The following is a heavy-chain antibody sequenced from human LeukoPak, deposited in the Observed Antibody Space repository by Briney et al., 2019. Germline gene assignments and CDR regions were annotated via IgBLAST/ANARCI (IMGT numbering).Heavy chain of an antibody. Sequence: GESLKISCTGSGYSFPNFWIGWVRQLPGKGLEWMGLIYPDDSDTTYSPSFQGQVTISADKSISSAYLRWGSLKASDTAMYYCARYAGLRRPFDIWGQGTMVTVSS. CDR3: ARYAGLRRPFDI. CDR2: IYPDDSDT. D-gene: IGHD2-21*02. V-gene: IGHV5-51*01. CDR1: GYSFPNFW. J-gene: IGHJ3*02.